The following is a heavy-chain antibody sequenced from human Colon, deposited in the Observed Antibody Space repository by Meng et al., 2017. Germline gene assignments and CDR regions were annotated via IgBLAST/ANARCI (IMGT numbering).Heavy chain of an antibody. J-gene: IGHJ4*02. V-gene: IGHV4-4*02. D-gene: IGHD6-19*01. CDR2: IYHSGST. Sequence: QVQVHESGPGLVKPSVTLSLTCAVSGGSISSRNWWSWVRQPPGKGLEWIGEIYHSGSTNYNPSLKSRVTISVDKSKNQFSLKLSSVTAADTAVYYCASFPPPGKQWLVTDYWGQGTLVTVSS. CDR3: ASFPPPGKQWLVTDY. CDR1: GGSISSRNW.